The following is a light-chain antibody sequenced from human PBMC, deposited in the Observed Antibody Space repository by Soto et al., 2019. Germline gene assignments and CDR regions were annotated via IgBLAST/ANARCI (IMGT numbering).Light chain of an antibody. CDR1: QSVSSSY. J-gene: IGKJ5*01. CDR3: QQLNSYPIT. Sequence: EIVLTQSPGTLSLSPGERAPLSCRASQSVSSSYLAWYQQKPGQAPRLLVYGASSRATGIPDRFSGSRSGTEFTLTISSLQPEDFATYYCQQLNSYPITFGQGTRLEIK. CDR2: GAS. V-gene: IGKV3-20*01.